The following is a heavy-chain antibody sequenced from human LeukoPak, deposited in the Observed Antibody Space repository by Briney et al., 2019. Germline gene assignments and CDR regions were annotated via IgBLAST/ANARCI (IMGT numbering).Heavy chain of an antibody. CDR2: ISSSSSYI. CDR1: GFTFSSYS. D-gene: IGHD3-10*01. Sequence: GGSLRLSCAASGFTFSSYSMNWVRQAPGKGLEWVSSISSSSSYIYYADSVKGRFTISRDNAKNSLYLQMNSLRAEDTAVYYCARDWVMVREYLPGMGFDYWGQGTLVTVSS. V-gene: IGHV3-21*01. CDR3: ARDWVMVREYLPGMGFDY. J-gene: IGHJ4*02.